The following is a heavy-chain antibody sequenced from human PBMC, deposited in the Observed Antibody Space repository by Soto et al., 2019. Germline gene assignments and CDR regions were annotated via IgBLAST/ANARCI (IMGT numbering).Heavy chain of an antibody. CDR3: AKSGCYDSVDY. J-gene: IGHJ4*02. CDR2: ISYDGSNK. D-gene: IGHD5-12*01. V-gene: IGHV3-30*18. CDR1: GFTFSSYG. Sequence: PGGSLRLSCAASGFTFSSYGMHWVRQSPGKGLEWVAVISYDGSNKYYADSVKGRFTISRDNSKNTLYLQMNSLRAEDTAVYYCAKSGCYDSVDYWGQGTLVTVSS.